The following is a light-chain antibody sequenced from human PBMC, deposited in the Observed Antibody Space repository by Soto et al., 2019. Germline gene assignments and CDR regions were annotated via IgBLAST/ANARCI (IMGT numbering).Light chain of an antibody. CDR3: QQNDNSPWT. CDR2: GAS. V-gene: IGKV3-20*01. CDR1: QSVSSSF. J-gene: IGKJ1*01. Sequence: EIVLTQSPGTLSLSPGERATLSCRASQSVSSSFLAWYQQKPGQAPRLVIYGASSRATGIPDRFSGSGSGTDFTLTISRLEPEDFAVYYCQQNDNSPWTFGQGTKVEIK.